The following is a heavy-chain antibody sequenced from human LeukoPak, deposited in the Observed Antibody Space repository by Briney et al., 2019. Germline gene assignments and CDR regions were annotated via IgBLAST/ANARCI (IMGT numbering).Heavy chain of an antibody. J-gene: IGHJ3*02. D-gene: IGHD6-13*01. CDR3: ARRGEQQPVTDAFDI. CDR1: GYSFTSYW. CDR2: IYPGDSDT. V-gene: IGHV5-51*01. Sequence: GESPKISCKGSGYSFTSYWIGWVRQMPGKGLEWMGIIYPGDSDTGYSPSFQGQVTISADKSISTAYLQWSSLKASDTAMCYCARRGEQQPVTDAFDIWGQGTMVTVSS.